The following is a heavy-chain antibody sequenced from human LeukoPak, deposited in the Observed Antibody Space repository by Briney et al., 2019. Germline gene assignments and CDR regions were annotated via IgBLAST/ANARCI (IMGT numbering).Heavy chain of an antibody. V-gene: IGHV3-30*18. D-gene: IGHD3-3*02. CDR1: GFTFSNYD. J-gene: IGHJ5*02. CDR2: IPYDGANK. CDR3: TKKAFASENHHWFDP. Sequence: GRSLRLSCAASGFTFSNYDIHWVRQTPGKGLEWVAVIPYDGANKYYADSVKGRFTISRDSSKNTLYLQMNSLRAEDTAVYYCTKKAFASENHHWFDPWGQGTLVTVSS.